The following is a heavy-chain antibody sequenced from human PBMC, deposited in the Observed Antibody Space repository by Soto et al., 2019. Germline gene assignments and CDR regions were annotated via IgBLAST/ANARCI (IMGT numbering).Heavy chain of an antibody. CDR1: GFTFSNYW. CDR2: IDSDGSSI. CDR3: VRTSLVVAVATREDF. Sequence: EVQLVESGGGLVQPGESLRLSCAASGFTFSNYWMHWVRQAPGKGLVWVSRIDSDGSSITYADFVKGRFTISRDNAKNTVYLHMNSLTAEDTAVYYCVRTSLVVAVATREDFWGQGTMVTVYS. J-gene: IGHJ4*02. V-gene: IGHV3-74*01. D-gene: IGHD2-15*01.